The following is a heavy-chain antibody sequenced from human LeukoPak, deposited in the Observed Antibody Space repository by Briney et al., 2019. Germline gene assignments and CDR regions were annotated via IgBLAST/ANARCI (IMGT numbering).Heavy chain of an antibody. CDR1: GFTFDDYA. CDR2: ISWNSGSI. D-gene: IGHD6-6*01. J-gene: IGHJ1*01. V-gene: IGHV3-9*01. CDR3: AKDTSIAALYLFQH. Sequence: GGSLRLSCAASGFTFDDYAMHWVRQAPGKGLEWVSGISWNSGSIGYADSVKGRFTISRDNAKNSLYLQMNSLRAEDTALYYCAKDTSIAALYLFQHWGQGTLVTVSS.